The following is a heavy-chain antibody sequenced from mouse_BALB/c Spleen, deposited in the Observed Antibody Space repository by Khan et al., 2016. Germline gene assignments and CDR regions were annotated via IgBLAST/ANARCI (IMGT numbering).Heavy chain of an antibody. J-gene: IGHJ4*01. CDR2: IYPGNVNT. CDR3: ARYDAMDY. V-gene: IGHV1S56*01. CDR1: GYTFTSYY. Sequence: QVQLQQSGPELVKPGASVRISCKASGYTFTSYYIHWVKQRPGQGLEWIGWIYPGNVNTKYNEKFTGKATLTADKSSSTAYMQLSSLTSEDSAVYFCARYDAMDYWGQGTSVTVSS.